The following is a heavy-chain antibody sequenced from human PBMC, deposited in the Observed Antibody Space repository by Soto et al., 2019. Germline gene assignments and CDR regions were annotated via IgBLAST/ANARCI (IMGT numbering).Heavy chain of an antibody. Sequence: PSETLSLTCTVSGGSISSYYWSWIRQSPGKGLEWIGYIHYSGSTKSNPSLKSRVTISVDTSKNQFSLKLSSVTAADTAVYYCARVHYGDYEDYYYYMDVWGKGTTVTVSS. J-gene: IGHJ6*03. CDR3: ARVHYGDYEDYYYYMDV. CDR1: GGSISSYY. D-gene: IGHD4-17*01. V-gene: IGHV4-59*01. CDR2: IHYSGST.